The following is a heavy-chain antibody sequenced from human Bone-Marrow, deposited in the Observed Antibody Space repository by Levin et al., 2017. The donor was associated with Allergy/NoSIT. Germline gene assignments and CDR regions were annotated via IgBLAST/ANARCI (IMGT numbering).Heavy chain of an antibody. J-gene: IGHJ2*01. CDR1: GDSINSYY. Sequence: NPSETLSLTCTVSGDSINSYYWSWIRQPPGKGLEWIGYIYYSGNTNYNPSLGSRVTISIDTSRNQFSLRLSSVTAADTAVYYCARAKYFDVWGRGTLVTVSS. V-gene: IGHV4-59*01. CDR3: ARAKYFDV. CDR2: IYYSGNT.